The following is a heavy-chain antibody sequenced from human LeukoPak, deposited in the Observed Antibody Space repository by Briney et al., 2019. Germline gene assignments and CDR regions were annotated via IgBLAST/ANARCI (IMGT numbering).Heavy chain of an antibody. CDR2: ISYDGNNK. CDR1: GFTFSSYA. Sequence: PGGSLRLSCAASGFTFSSYAIHWVRQAPGKGLEGGAVISYDGNNKYYADSVKGRFTISRDNSKNSLYLQMNSLRAEDTAVYYCARRTAAAGTSVYYYYYMDVWGKGTTVTVSS. J-gene: IGHJ6*03. CDR3: ARRTAAAGTSVYYYYYMDV. D-gene: IGHD6-13*01. V-gene: IGHV3-30*04.